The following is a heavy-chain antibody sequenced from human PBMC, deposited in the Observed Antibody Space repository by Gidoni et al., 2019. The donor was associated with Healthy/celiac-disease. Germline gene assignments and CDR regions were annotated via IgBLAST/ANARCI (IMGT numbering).Heavy chain of an antibody. D-gene: IGHD3-22*01. CDR2: IYTCGST. CDR1: GGSISRYF. J-gene: IGHJ3*02. CDR3: ARVLSLDSSGYLGSDAFDI. Sequence: QVQLQESGPGLVKPSYTLSLTGTVPGGSISRYFWGWIRQPAGNGLEWSGRIYTCGSTNYNPSLKSRVTMSVDTSKNQFSLKLSSVTAADTAVYYCARVLSLDSSGYLGSDAFDIWGQGTMVTVSS. V-gene: IGHV4-4*07.